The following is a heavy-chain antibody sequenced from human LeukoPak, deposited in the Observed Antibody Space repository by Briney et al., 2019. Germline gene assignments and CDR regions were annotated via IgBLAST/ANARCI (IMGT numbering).Heavy chain of an antibody. CDR2: IYFIGST. Sequence: SETLSLTCTVSGGSISSYYWSWIRQPPGKGLEWIGYIYFIGSTNYNPSLKSRVTISVDTSKNQFSLKLSSVTAADTAVYYCAREVAALVSRAFDIWGQGTMVTVSS. V-gene: IGHV4-59*01. CDR3: AREVAALVSRAFDI. CDR1: GGSISSYY. D-gene: IGHD6-13*01. J-gene: IGHJ3*02.